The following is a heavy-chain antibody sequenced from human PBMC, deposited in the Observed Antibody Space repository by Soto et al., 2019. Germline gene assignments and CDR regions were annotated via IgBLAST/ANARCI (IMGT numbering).Heavy chain of an antibody. D-gene: IGHD6-6*01. Sequence: SETLSLTCTVSGGSISSYYWSWIRQPPGKGLEWIGYIYYSGSTNYNPSLKSRVTISVDTSKNQFSLKLSSVTAADTAVYYCAIELQGIAARPGWFDPWGQGTLVTVSS. CDR2: IYYSGST. CDR1: GGSISSYY. J-gene: IGHJ5*02. V-gene: IGHV4-59*01. CDR3: AIELQGIAARPGWFDP.